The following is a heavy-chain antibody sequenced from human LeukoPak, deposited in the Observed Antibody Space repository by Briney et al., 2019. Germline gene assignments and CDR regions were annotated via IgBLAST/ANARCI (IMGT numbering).Heavy chain of an antibody. CDR2: INHSGST. Sequence: PSETLSLTCAVYGGSFSGYYWSWIRQPPGKGLEWIGEINHSGSTNYNPSLRSRVTISVDTSKNQFSLKLSSVTAADTAVYYCARGQTFRFGYSYGYWGQGTLVTVSS. D-gene: IGHD5-18*01. J-gene: IGHJ4*02. CDR3: ARGQTFRFGYSYGY. CDR1: GGSFSGYY. V-gene: IGHV4-34*01.